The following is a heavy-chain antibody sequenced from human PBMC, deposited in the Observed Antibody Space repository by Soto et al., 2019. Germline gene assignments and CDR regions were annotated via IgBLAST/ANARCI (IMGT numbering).Heavy chain of an antibody. CDR1: GFTFSSYA. J-gene: IGHJ6*03. CDR2: ISGSGGRT. D-gene: IGHD6-13*01. Sequence: EVQLLESGGGLIQPGGSLRLSCAASGFTFSSYAMSWVRQAPGKGLEWVSAISGSGGRTYYADSVKGRFTISRDDSKNTLYLQMNSLRAEDTGLYYCAKSGSWYFCFMDVWGKGTTVTVSS. V-gene: IGHV3-23*01. CDR3: AKSGSWYFCFMDV.